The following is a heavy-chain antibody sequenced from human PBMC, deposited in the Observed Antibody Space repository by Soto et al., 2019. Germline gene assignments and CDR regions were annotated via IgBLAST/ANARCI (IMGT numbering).Heavy chain of an antibody. CDR2: IYSGGST. D-gene: IGHD1-1*01. CDR3: ASRWNDFDY. Sequence: GGSLRLSCAVSGFTFSSYTMHWVRQAPGKGLEWVSVIYSGGSTYYADSVKGRFTISRHNSKNTLYLQMNSLRAEDTAVYYCASRWNDFDYWGQGTRVTVAS. J-gene: IGHJ4*02. CDR1: GFTFSSYT. V-gene: IGHV3-53*04.